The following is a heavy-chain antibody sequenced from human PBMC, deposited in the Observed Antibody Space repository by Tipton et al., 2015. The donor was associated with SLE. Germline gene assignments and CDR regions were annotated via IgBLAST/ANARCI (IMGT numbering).Heavy chain of an antibody. D-gene: IGHD3-10*01. CDR2: ISHSEST. CDR1: GDSISSRSYH. Sequence: TLSLTCTVSGDSISSRSYHWGWIRQPPGKGLEWIGSISHSESTYYNPSLKSRVTMSIDTSKNQFSLNLNSVTAADTAVYYCARHPRHITASGTYPKAGSQHWGQGTLVIVSS. J-gene: IGHJ1*01. CDR3: ARHPRHITASGTYPKAGSQH. V-gene: IGHV4-39*01.